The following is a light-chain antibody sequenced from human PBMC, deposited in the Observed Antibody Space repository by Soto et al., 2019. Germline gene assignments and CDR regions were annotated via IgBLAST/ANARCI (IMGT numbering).Light chain of an antibody. Sequence: QSALTQPASVSGSRGQSITISCTGTSSDVGAYNYVSWYQQHPGKAPKLVIFEVSHRPSGVSNRFSGSKSGNTASLTISGLQAEDEADYYCNSYTTTSTVVFGGGTKLTVL. CDR3: NSYTTTSTVV. J-gene: IGLJ2*01. CDR1: SSDVGAYNY. V-gene: IGLV2-14*01. CDR2: EVS.